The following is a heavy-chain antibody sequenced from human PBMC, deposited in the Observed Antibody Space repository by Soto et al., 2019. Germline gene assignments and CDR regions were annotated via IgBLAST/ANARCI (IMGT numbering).Heavy chain of an antibody. V-gene: IGHV6-1*01. Sequence: SQTLSLTCAISGDSVSSNSAAWNWIRQSPSRGLEWLGRTYYRSRWNNDYAVSVRSRKTVNPDTSKNKFSLQLTSVTPEDTAVYYCAGTTSHYWYYMDVWGKGTTVTVAS. D-gene: IGHD1-7*01. CDR2: TYYRSRWNN. CDR1: GDSVSSNSAA. CDR3: AGTTSHYWYYMDV. J-gene: IGHJ6*03.